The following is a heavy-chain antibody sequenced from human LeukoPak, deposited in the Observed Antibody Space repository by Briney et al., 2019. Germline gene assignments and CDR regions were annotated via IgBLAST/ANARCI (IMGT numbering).Heavy chain of an antibody. CDR1: GFTFNIYG. D-gene: IGHD1-26*01. CDR3: ARVPGGSYWGGDYNWFDP. Sequence: GGTLRLSCAASGFTFNIYGMNWVRQAPGKGLEWVSSISSSSSYIYYADSVKGRFTISRDNAKNSLYLQMNSLRAEDTAVYYCARVPGGSYWGGDYNWFDPWGQGTLVTVSS. V-gene: IGHV3-21*01. CDR2: ISSSSSYI. J-gene: IGHJ5*02.